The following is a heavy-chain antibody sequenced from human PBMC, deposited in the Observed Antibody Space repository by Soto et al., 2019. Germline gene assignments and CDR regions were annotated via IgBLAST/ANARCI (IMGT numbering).Heavy chain of an antibody. CDR3: ARWGTTGGLDV. D-gene: IGHD3-16*01. CDR2: TSYDGTNK. J-gene: IGHJ4*02. Sequence: QVQLVEYGGGVVQPGTSLRLSCVGSGFTFRSFVIHWVRQAPGRGLEWVALTSYDGTNKYFGDSVKGRFTISRDNSRNTVDLQMDSLRLEDTALYYCARWGTTGGLDVWGQGTLVSVSS. V-gene: IGHV3-30*19. CDR1: GFTFRSFV.